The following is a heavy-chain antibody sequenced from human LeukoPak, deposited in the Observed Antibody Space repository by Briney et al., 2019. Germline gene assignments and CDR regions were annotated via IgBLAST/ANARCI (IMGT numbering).Heavy chain of an antibody. Sequence: SQTLSLTCTVSGGSISSGFYDWYWIRQPAGKGLEWIGYIYYSGSTNYNPSLKSRVTISVDTSKNQFSLKLSSVTAADTAVYYCAGVQFGELYYYYYYYMDVWGKGTTVTISS. CDR2: IYYSGST. CDR1: GGSISSGFYD. J-gene: IGHJ6*03. CDR3: AGVQFGELYYYYYYYMDV. D-gene: IGHD3-10*01. V-gene: IGHV4-61*10.